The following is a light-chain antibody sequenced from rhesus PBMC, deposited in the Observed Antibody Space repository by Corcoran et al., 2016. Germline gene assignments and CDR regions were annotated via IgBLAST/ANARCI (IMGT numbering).Light chain of an antibody. CDR2: VAF. J-gene: IGKJ4*01. Sequence: DIQMTQSPPSLSASVGDKVTIICHASQAISSWLSWYQQKPGKVPRPLIYVAFSLQSGVPSRFSGSGSGTDYTLTISSLQPEDFATYYCQQYVDLPLTFGGGTKVEIK. CDR1: QAISSW. CDR3: QQYVDLPLT. V-gene: IGKV1-19*01.